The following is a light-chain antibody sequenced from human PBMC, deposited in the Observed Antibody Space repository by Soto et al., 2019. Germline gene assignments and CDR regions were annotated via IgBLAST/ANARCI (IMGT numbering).Light chain of an antibody. CDR3: QQHVSSPKT. V-gene: IGKV3-20*01. J-gene: IGKJ1*01. CDR1: QSLSNTS. CDR2: AAS. Sequence: EIVLTPSAGTLSLNRGERATLSCRASQSLSNTSLPWYQQKLGQAPRLLIFAASSRATGIPDRFSGSASGTDFTLPISRLEPEDIAVYYCQQHVSSPKTFGQGPKVDIK.